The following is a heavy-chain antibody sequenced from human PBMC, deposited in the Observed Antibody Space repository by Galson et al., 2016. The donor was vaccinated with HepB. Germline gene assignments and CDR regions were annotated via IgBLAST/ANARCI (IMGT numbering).Heavy chain of an antibody. Sequence: SCKVPGSSVTELSMHWVRPAPGGGLEWMGDLDPEDGQAYYSQKFQVRLSMTEDTSADTAYMELSSLRSEDTAVYCCAAHYDYSSVSYFTCWGQGTLVTVS. V-gene: IGHV1-24*01. CDR3: AAHYDYSSVSYFTC. CDR1: GSSVTELS. J-gene: IGHJ4*02. D-gene: IGHD3-10*01. CDR2: LDPEDGQA.